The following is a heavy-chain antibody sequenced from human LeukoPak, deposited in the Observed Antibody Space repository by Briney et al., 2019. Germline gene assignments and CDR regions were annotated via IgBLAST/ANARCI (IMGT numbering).Heavy chain of an antibody. CDR2: ITSSGGNT. CDR3: ARHDYGAY. Sequence: GGSLRLSCAASGFTFSNYAMSWVHQAPGKGLEWVSAITSSGGNTYYADSVKGRFTISRDNSKNMLYLQMNSLRAEDAAVYYCARHDYGAYWGQGTLVTVSS. J-gene: IGHJ4*02. CDR1: GFTFSNYA. D-gene: IGHD4-17*01. V-gene: IGHV3-23*01.